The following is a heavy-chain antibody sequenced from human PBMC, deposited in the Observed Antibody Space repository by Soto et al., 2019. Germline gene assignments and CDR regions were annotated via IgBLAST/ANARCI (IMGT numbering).Heavy chain of an antibody. CDR1: GGSFRTYA. D-gene: IGHD2-15*01. V-gene: IGHV1-69*13. J-gene: IGHJ4*02. CDR2: IIPMLAAP. Sequence: ASVKVSCKASGGSFRTYAINWVRQAPGQGLEWMGGIIPMLAAPTYAQKFQGRLTITADESTTTVYMELSSLRSEDTAVYYCAVDCSGGSCPVDYWGQGXLVTVYS. CDR3: AVDCSGGSCPVDY.